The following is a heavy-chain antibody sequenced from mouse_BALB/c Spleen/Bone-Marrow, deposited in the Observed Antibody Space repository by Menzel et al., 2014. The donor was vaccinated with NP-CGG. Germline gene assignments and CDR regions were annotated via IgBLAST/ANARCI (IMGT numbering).Heavy chain of an antibody. J-gene: IGHJ1*01. Sequence: DVMLVESGGDLVRPGGSLKLSCAASGFTFSSYGMSWVRQTPDKRLEWVATISTGGSQTYYTDSVKGRFTISRDNAKNTLYLQMCSLKSEDSAIYYCARRGYDNSYWYFGVWGAGTTVAVSS. CDR1: GFTFSSYG. V-gene: IGHV5-6*02. CDR2: ISTGGSQT. CDR3: ARRGYDNSYWYFGV. D-gene: IGHD2-3*01.